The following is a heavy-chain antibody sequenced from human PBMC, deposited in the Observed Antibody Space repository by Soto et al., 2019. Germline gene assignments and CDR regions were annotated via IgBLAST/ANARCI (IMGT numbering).Heavy chain of an antibody. Sequence: ASVKVSCKASGYTFTSYAMHWVRQAPGQRLEWMGWINAGNGNTKYSQKFQGRVTITRDTSTSTAYMELRSLRSDDTAVYYCARDQGVLTVYYYYGMDVWGQGTTVTVSS. D-gene: IGHD3-10*01. CDR3: ARDQGVLTVYYYYGMDV. V-gene: IGHV1-3*01. J-gene: IGHJ6*02. CDR1: GYTFTSYA. CDR2: INAGNGNT.